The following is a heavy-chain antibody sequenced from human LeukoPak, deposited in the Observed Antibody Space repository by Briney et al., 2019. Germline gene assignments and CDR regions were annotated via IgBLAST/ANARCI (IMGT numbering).Heavy chain of an antibody. V-gene: IGHV1-2*02. CDR1: GYTFTGYY. J-gene: IGHJ4*02. CDR2: SNPNSGGT. CDR3: VKDIEQLLLFDY. Sequence: WASVKVSCKASGYTFTGYYMHWVRQAPGQGLEWMGWSNPNSGGTNYAQKFQGRVTMTSDTSISTAYMELSGLRSDDTAMYYCVKDIEQLLLFDYWGQGTLVTVSS. D-gene: IGHD2-15*01.